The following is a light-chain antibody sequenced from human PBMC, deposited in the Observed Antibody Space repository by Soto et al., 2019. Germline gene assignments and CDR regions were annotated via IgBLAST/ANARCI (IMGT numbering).Light chain of an antibody. V-gene: IGKV3-11*01. J-gene: IGKJ4*01. CDR1: QSVSSN. CDR3: QQRSNWPLT. CDR2: DAS. Sequence: EIVLMQSPGTLSLSPGERATLSCRASQSVSSNLAWYQQKPGQAPRLLIYDASNRATGIPARFSGSGSGTDFTLTISSLEPEDFAVYYCQQRSNWPLTFGGGTKVDIK.